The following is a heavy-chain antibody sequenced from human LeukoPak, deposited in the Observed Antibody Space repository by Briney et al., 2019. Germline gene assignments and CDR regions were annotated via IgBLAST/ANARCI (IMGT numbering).Heavy chain of an antibody. CDR1: GFTVSSNY. D-gene: IGHD1-26*01. CDR3: ARTYPNSGSVDY. CDR2: IYSGGST. J-gene: IGHJ4*02. Sequence: GGSLRLSCAASGFTVSSNYMSWVRQTPGKGLEWVSVIYSGGSTYYADSVKGRFTISRDNSKNTLYLQMNSLRAEDTAVYYCARTYPNSGSVDYWGQGTLVTVSS. V-gene: IGHV3-53*03.